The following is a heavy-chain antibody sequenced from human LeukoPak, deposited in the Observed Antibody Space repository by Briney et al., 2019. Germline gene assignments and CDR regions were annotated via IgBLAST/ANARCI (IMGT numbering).Heavy chain of an antibody. CDR3: ARDRDGYNYFDY. CDR1: GFTFSSYA. CDR2: ISSNGGST. D-gene: IGHD5-24*01. V-gene: IGHV3-64*01. Sequence: GGSLRLSCAASGFTFSSYAMHWVRQVPGKGLEYVSAISSNGGSTYYANSVKGRFTISRDNSKNTLYLQMGSLRAEDMAAHYCARDRDGYNYFDYWGQGTLVTVSS. J-gene: IGHJ4*02.